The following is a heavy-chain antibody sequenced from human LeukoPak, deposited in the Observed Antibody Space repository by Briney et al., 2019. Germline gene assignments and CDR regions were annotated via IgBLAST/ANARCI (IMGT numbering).Heavy chain of an antibody. Sequence: GGSLRLSCAASGFTFSSYSMNWVRQAPGKGLEWVSGISGNDGRTYYAGSVKGRFTISRDNSKNTLSLQMNSLRAEDTAVYYCAKVNWCGASCADAWGQGTLVTVSS. V-gene: IGHV3-23*01. CDR3: AKVNWCGASCADA. CDR1: GFTFSSYS. D-gene: IGHD2-15*01. J-gene: IGHJ4*02. CDR2: ISGNDGRT.